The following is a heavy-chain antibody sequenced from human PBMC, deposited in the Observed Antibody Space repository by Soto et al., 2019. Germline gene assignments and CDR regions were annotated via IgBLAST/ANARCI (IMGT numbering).Heavy chain of an antibody. CDR2: IIPILGIA. CDR3: ASLRGYSGYDLGYYYYMDV. J-gene: IGHJ6*03. Sequence: SVKVSCKASGGTFSSYTISWVRQAPGQGLEWMGRIIPILGIANYAQKFQGRVTITADKSTSTAYMELSSLRSEDTAVYYCASLRGYSGYDLGYYYYMDVWGKGTTVPVS. D-gene: IGHD5-12*01. V-gene: IGHV1-69*02. CDR1: GGTFSSYT.